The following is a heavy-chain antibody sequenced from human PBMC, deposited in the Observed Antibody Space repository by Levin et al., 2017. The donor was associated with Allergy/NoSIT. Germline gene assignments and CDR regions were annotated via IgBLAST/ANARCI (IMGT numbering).Heavy chain of an antibody. CDR1: GFIFNNYA. V-gene: IGHV3-23*01. CDR2: ISGTGGST. D-gene: IGHD6-13*01. J-gene: IGHJ4*02. Sequence: PGGSLRLSCAASGFIFNNYAMSWVHQAPGRGLEWVSAISGTGGSTYYADSVKGRFTISRDNSKNTLYLQMNSLRAEDTAVYYCAKGYSSNYYGIFDYWGQGTLVTVSS. CDR3: AKGYSSNYYGIFDY.